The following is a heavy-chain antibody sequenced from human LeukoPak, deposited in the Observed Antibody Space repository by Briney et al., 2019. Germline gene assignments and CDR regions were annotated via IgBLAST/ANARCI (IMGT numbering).Heavy chain of an antibody. J-gene: IGHJ4*02. CDR3: ARDLDCGGDCYSIY. D-gene: IGHD2-21*02. CDR2: IIPILGIA. V-gene: IGHV1-69*04. CDR1: GGTFSSYA. Sequence: SVKVSCKASGGTFSSYAISWVRQAPGQGLERMGRIIPILGIANYAQKFQGRVTITADKSTSTAYMELSSLRSEDTAVYYCARDLDCGGDCYSIYWGQGTLVTVSS.